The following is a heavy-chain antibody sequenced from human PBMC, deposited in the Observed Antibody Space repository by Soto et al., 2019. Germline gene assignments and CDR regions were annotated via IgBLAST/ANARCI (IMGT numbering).Heavy chain of an antibody. D-gene: IGHD4-17*01. CDR1: GFTFSSYA. CDR2: ISYDGSNK. Sequence: PVGSLRLSCAASGFTFSSYAMHWVRQAPGKGLEWVAVISYDGSNKYYANSVKGRFTISRDNSKNTLYLQMNSLRAEDTAVYYCARDRSTVVTSTFDYWGQGTLVTVSS. V-gene: IGHV3-30-3*01. J-gene: IGHJ4*02. CDR3: ARDRSTVVTSTFDY.